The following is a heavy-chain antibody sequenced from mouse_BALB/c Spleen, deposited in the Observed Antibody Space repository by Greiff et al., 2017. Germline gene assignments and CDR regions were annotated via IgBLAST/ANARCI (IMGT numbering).Heavy chain of an antibody. Sequence: VQLQQSGPGLVKPSQTVSLTCTVTGISITTGNYRWSWIRQFPGNKLEWIGYIYYSGTITYNPSLTSRTTITRDTSKNQFFLEMNSLTAEDTATYYCAREGLRRNYYAMDYWGQGTSVTVSS. CDR2: IYYSGTI. CDR1: GISITTGNYR. V-gene: IGHV3-5*02. J-gene: IGHJ4*01. CDR3: AREGLRRNYYAMDY. D-gene: IGHD2-4*01.